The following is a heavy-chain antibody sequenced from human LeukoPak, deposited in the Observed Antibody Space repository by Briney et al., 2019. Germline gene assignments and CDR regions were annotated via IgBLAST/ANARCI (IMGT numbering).Heavy chain of an antibody. V-gene: IGHV4-34*01. D-gene: IGHD3-22*01. CDR1: GGSFSGYY. CDR2: INHSGST. Sequence: SETLSLTCAVYGGSFSGYYWSWIRQPPGKGLEWIGEINHSGSTNYNPSLKSRVPISVDTSKNQSSLKLSSVTAADTAVYYCAREYYYDSSGYFYWGQGTLVTVSS. J-gene: IGHJ4*02. CDR3: AREYYYDSSGYFY.